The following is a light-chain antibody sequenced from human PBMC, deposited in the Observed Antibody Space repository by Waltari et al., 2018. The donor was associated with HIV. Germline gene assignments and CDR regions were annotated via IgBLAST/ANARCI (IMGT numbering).Light chain of an antibody. Sequence: EIVMTQSPATLSVSPGDRATLSCRASQSVSSNLAWYQQRPGQAPRLLIFGASTRATGIPARFSGSGSGTEFSLTISSLQSEDFAVYYWQQYNSWPPAWTFGQGTNVEIK. CDR2: GAS. V-gene: IGKV3-15*01. J-gene: IGKJ1*01. CDR3: QQYNSWPPAWT. CDR1: QSVSSN.